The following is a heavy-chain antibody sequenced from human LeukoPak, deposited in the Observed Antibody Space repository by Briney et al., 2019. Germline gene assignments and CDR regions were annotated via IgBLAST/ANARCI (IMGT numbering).Heavy chain of an antibody. D-gene: IGHD4-17*01. CDR2: IYPGDSDT. Sequence: GESLKISCKGSGYNFTNYWIGWVRQMAGKGLEWMGIIYPGDSDTRYSPSFQGQVTISADKSISTAYLQWSSLKASDTAMYYCARQTTTLYYYYYMDVWGKGTTVTVSS. CDR3: ARQTTTLYYYYYMDV. V-gene: IGHV5-51*01. J-gene: IGHJ6*03. CDR1: GYNFTNYW.